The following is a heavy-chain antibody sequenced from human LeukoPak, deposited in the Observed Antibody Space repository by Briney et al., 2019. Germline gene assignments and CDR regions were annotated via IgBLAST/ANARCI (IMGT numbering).Heavy chain of an antibody. D-gene: IGHD3-9*01. Sequence: LVKVSCKASGGTFSSYAISRVRQAPGQGLEWMGGIIPIFGTANYAQKFQGRVTIIADESTSTAYMELSSLRSEDTAVYYCAREARYYDILTGYYLFYFDYWGQGTLVTVSS. CDR1: GGTFSSYA. V-gene: IGHV1-69*13. CDR2: IIPIFGTA. J-gene: IGHJ4*02. CDR3: AREARYYDILTGYYLFYFDY.